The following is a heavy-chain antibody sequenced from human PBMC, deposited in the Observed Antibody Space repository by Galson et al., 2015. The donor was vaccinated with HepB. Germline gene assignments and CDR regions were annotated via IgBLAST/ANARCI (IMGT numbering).Heavy chain of an antibody. D-gene: IGHD6-25*01. CDR1: GFTFSSYG. Sequence: SLRLSCAASGFTFSSYGMHWVRQAPGKGLEWVAVISYDGSNKYYADSVKGRFTISRDNSKNTLYLQMNSLRAEDTAVYYCAKDTAAHWGQGTLVTVSS. V-gene: IGHV3-30*18. J-gene: IGHJ4*02. CDR3: AKDTAAH. CDR2: ISYDGSNK.